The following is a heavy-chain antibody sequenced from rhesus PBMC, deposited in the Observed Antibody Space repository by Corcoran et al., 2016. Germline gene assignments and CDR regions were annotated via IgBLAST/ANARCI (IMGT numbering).Heavy chain of an antibody. CDR2: IYGSTGST. J-gene: IGHJ4*01. D-gene: IGHD3-3*01. CDR1: GGSVSDRYY. Sequence: QVQLQESGPGLVKPSETLSLTCAVSGGSVSDRYYWNWIRQPPGKGLEWIGNIYGSTGSTYYYPSLKSRVTISKDTSKNQFSLKLNSVTAADTAVYYCALEPYYNIWTAYYTTWGQGVLVTVSS. V-gene: IGHV4S7*01. CDR3: ALEPYYNIWTAYYTT.